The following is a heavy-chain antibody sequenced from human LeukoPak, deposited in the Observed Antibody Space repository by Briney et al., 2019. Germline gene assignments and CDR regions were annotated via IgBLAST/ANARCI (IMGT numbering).Heavy chain of an antibody. CDR3: ASWSRIYGMDV. V-gene: IGHV3-74*01. D-gene: IGHD5/OR15-5a*01. CDR1: GFTLSSYW. Sequence: GGSLRLSCAASGFTLSSYWMHWVRQAPGKGLMWVSRINSDGSSTNYADSVKGRFTISRDKAKNTVYLQMSSLRAEDTAVYYCASWSRIYGMDVWGQGTTVTVSS. J-gene: IGHJ6*02. CDR2: INSDGSST.